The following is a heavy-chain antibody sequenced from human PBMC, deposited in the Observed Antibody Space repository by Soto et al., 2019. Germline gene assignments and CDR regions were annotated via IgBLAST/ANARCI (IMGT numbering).Heavy chain of an antibody. CDR1: GYTFTNFG. CDR2: ISAYNGNT. CDR3: ARGGTPIDY. D-gene: IGHD3-16*01. V-gene: IGHV1-18*01. Sequence: QVQLVQSGAEVKKPGASVKVSCKASGYTFTNFGISWVRQAPGQGLEWMGWISAYNGNTNYAQKFQGRVNMTTGTSTSTAYMEVRSLRFDDPAVYYWARGGTPIDYWGQGTLVTVSS. J-gene: IGHJ4*02.